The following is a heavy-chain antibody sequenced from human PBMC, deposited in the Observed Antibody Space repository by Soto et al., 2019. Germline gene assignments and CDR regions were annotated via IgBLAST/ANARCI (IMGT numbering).Heavy chain of an antibody. CDR2: ISSSSSTI. CDR1: GFTFSSYS. CDR3: ARERGGVPYGDAFDI. Sequence: GGSLRLSCAASGFTFSSYSMNWVRQAPGKGLEWVSYISSSSSTIYYADSVKGRFTISRDNAKNSLYLQMNSLRDEDTAVYYCARERGGVPYGDAFDIWGQGTMVTVSS. V-gene: IGHV3-48*02. D-gene: IGHD4-17*01. J-gene: IGHJ3*02.